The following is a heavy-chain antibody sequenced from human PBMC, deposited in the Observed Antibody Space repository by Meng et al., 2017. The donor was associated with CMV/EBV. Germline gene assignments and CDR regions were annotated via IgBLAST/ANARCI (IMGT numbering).Heavy chain of an antibody. CDR2: ISSSSYI. D-gene: IGHD6-13*01. CDR3: ARIPKGSSWNYFDY. J-gene: IGHJ4*02. Sequence: LKISCAASGFTFSSYSMNWVRQAPGKGLEWVSSISSSSYIYYADSVKGRFTISRDNAKNSLYLQMNSLRAEDTAVYYCARIPKGSSWNYFDYWGQGTLVTVSS. CDR1: GFTFSSYS. V-gene: IGHV3-21*01.